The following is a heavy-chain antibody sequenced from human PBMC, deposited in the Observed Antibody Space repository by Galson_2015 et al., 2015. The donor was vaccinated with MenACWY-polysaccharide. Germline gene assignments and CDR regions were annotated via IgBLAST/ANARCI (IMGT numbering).Heavy chain of an antibody. J-gene: IGHJ3*02. CDR3: TSRDLWCGDDAFDI. D-gene: IGHD4/OR15-4a*01. CDR2: IQRYGSRT. V-gene: IGHV3-74*01. CDR1: GSAFSNSG. Sequence: SPRLPCAAPGSAFSNSGRHWVRHAAWRGLGGGSRIQRYGSRTRCADSVKGSLRITRDNDKNRLCLHKNRPRAEDTAVGYCTSRDLWCGDDAFDIWGQGTMVTVSS.